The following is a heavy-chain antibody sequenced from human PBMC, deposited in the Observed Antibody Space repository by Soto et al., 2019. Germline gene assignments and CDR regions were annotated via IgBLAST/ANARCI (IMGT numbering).Heavy chain of an antibody. CDR3: ARDPLPTYYYGSGSRGPFDY. J-gene: IGHJ4*02. D-gene: IGHD3-10*01. V-gene: IGHV3-33*01. CDR1: GFTFSSYG. CDR2: IWYDGSNK. Sequence: GGSLRLSCAASGFTFSSYGMHWVRQAPGKGLEWVAVIWYDGSNKYYADSVKGRFTISRDNSKNTLYLQMNSLRAEDTAVYYCARDPLPTYYYGSGSRGPFDYWGQGTLVTVSS.